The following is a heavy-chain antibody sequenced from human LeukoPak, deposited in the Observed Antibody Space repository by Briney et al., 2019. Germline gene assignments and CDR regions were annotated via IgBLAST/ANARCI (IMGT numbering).Heavy chain of an antibody. CDR1: GYTFTSYD. Sequence: ASVKVSCKASGYTFTSYDINWVRQATGQGLEWMGWMNPNSGNTGYAQKFQGRVTMTRNTSISTAYMELSSLRSEDTAVYYCARGTYYDFWNPTGHYYYYYMDVWGKGTTVTVSS. V-gene: IGHV1-8*01. J-gene: IGHJ6*03. D-gene: IGHD3-3*01. CDR3: ARGTYYDFWNPTGHYYYYYMDV. CDR2: MNPNSGNT.